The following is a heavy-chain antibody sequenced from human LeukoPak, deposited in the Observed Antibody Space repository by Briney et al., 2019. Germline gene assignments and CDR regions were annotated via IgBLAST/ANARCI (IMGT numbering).Heavy chain of an antibody. CDR2: IYSGGGT. Sequence: PSETLSLTCTVSGGSISSYYWTWIRQPPGKGLEWIGSIYSGGGTFYHPSLRTRVTISVDTSQKQFSLTLPSVTAADTAVYYCARRNYGGTLEYWGQGTLVTVSS. CDR3: ARRNYGGTLEY. CDR1: GGSISSYY. D-gene: IGHD4-23*01. V-gene: IGHV4-39*01. J-gene: IGHJ4*02.